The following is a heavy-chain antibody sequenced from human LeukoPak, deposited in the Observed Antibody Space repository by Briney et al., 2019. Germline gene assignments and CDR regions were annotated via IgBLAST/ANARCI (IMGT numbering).Heavy chain of an antibody. D-gene: IGHD3-3*01. V-gene: IGHV4-39*07. CDR2: IYYSGST. CDR3: ARVRWDAFDI. CDR1: GGSISSSSYY. J-gene: IGHJ3*02. Sequence: PSETLSLTCTVSGGSISSSSYYWGWIRQPPGKGLEWIGSIYYSGSTYYNPSPKSRVTISVNTSKNQFSLKLSSVTAADTAVYYWARVRWDAFDIWGQGTMVTVSS.